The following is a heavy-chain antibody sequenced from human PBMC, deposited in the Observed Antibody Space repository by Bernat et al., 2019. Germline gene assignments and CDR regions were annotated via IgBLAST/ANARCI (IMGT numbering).Heavy chain of an antibody. V-gene: IGHV4-59*06. CDR1: GFTFNNFW. D-gene: IGHD3-16*01. J-gene: IGHJ4*02. CDR3: ARSGAFGDFDY. Sequence: VQLVESGGGLVQPGGSLRLSCAASGFTFNNFWMSWVRQAPGKGLEWIGYIYYSGSTYYNPSLKSRVTISVDTSKNQFSLKLSSVTAADTAVYYCARSGAFGDFDYWGQGTLVTVSS. CDR2: IYYSGST.